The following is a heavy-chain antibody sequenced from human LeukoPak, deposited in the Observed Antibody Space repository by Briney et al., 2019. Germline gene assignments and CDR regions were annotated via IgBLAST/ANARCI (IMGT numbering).Heavy chain of an antibody. Sequence: PPETLSLTCTVSGGSISSYYWSWIRQPPGKGLEWIGYIYYSGSTNYNPSLKSRVTISVDTSKNQFSLKLSSVTAADTAVYYCARGMTTVTYFDYWGQGTLVTVSS. J-gene: IGHJ4*02. V-gene: IGHV4-59*01. CDR1: GGSISSYY. CDR2: IYYSGST. D-gene: IGHD4-17*01. CDR3: ARGMTTVTYFDY.